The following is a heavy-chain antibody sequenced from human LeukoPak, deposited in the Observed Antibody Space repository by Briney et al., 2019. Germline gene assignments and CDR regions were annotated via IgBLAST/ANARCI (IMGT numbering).Heavy chain of an antibody. J-gene: IGHJ1*01. D-gene: IGHD3-10*01. CDR2: MNPNSGGT. Sequence: ASVKVSCKASGYTFTGYYMHWVRQAPGQGLECMGWMNPNSGGTNYAQKFQGRVTMTRDTSISTAYMELSRLNSDDTAVYYCARGITTVRGVIRLYGFQHWGQGTLVIVSS. CDR3: ARGITTVRGVIRLYGFQH. CDR1: GYTFTGYY. V-gene: IGHV1-2*02.